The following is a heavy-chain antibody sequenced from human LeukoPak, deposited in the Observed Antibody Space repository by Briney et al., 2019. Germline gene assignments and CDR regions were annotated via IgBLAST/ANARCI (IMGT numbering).Heavy chain of an antibody. CDR2: ISGSGGST. D-gene: IGHD6-19*01. CDR1: GFTFSSHA. CDR3: AKDGFYSSGWYDAFDI. V-gene: IGHV3-23*01. Sequence: GGSLRLSCAASGFTFSSHAMSWVRQAPGKGLEWVSAISGSGGSTYYADSVKGRFTISRDNSKNTLYLQMNSLRAEDTAVYYCAKDGFYSSGWYDAFDIWGQGTMVTVSS. J-gene: IGHJ3*02.